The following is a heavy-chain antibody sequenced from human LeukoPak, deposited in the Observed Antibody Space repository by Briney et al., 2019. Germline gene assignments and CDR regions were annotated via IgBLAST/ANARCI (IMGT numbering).Heavy chain of an antibody. CDR3: AKIPIVLMVYAIGYFDY. V-gene: IGHV3-23*01. J-gene: IGHJ4*02. CDR1: GFTFSSYA. D-gene: IGHD2-8*01. Sequence: PGGSLRLSCAASGFTFSSYAMSWVRQAPGKGLEWVSAISGSGGSTYYADSVKGRFTISRDNSKNTLYLQMNSLRAEDTAVYYCAKIPIVLMVYAIGYFDYWGQGTLVTVSS. CDR2: ISGSGGST.